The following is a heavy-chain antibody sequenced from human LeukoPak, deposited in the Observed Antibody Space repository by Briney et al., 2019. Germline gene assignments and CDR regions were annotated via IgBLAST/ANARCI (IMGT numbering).Heavy chain of an antibody. CDR2: INSDGSST. D-gene: IGHD1-14*01. Sequence: GGSLRLSCAASGFTFSGYWMHWVRQAPGKGLVWVSRINSDGSSTSYADSVKGRFTISRDNAKNTLYLQMNSLRAEDTAVYYCAVFDPTNAFDIWGQGTMVTVSS. J-gene: IGHJ3*02. CDR3: AVFDPTNAFDI. V-gene: IGHV3-74*01. CDR1: GFTFSGYW.